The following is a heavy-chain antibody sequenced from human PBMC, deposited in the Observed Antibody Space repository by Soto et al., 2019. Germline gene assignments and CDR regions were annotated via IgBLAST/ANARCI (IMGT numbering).Heavy chain of an antibody. V-gene: IGHV4-4*02. CDR1: GGSIISSNW. CDR2: IYHSGST. J-gene: IGHJ4*02. Sequence: KPSETLSLTCAVSGGSIISSNWWNWVRQPPGKGLEWIGEIYHSGSTYYKPSLKSRVAMSVDTSKNQFSLKLTSATAADTAVYYCARRDWSGSTSHFYFDYWGQGVLVTVSS. CDR3: ARRDWSGSTSHFYFDY. D-gene: IGHD3-9*01.